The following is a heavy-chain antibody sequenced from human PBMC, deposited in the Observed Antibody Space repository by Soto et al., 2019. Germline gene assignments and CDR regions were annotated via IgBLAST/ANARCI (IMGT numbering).Heavy chain of an antibody. CDR1: GGSITSGRSS. CDR3: VRESAPSGPNGFDT. CDR2: IYHSGST. Sequence: SETLSLTCSVSGGSITSGRSSWNWIRQPPGKGLEWIASIYHSGSTYKNPSLKSRVTISVDRSKNQFSLKLSSVTAADTAVYYCVRESAPSGPNGFDTLGPGTLVTVSS. D-gene: IGHD2-8*01. V-gene: IGHV4-30-2*01. J-gene: IGHJ5*02.